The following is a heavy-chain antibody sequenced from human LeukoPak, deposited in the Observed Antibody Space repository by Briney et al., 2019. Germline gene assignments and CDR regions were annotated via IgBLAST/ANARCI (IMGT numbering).Heavy chain of an antibody. J-gene: IGHJ4*02. CDR1: GVSISSYH. Sequence: SETLSLTCAVSGVSISSYHWSWIRLPAGKGLEWIGRFHITESTNYNPSLKSRVTMSIDTSKNQFSLRLGSVTAADTAVYYCARDGLYSYGYSYFDYWGQGTLVTVFS. D-gene: IGHD5-18*01. CDR3: ARDGLYSYGYSYFDY. CDR2: FHITEST. V-gene: IGHV4-4*07.